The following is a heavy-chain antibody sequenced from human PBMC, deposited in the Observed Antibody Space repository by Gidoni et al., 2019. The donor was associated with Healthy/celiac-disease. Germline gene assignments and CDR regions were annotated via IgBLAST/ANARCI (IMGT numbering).Heavy chain of an antibody. V-gene: IGHV3-9*01. CDR3: AKGTYYYDSSGLYFDY. Sequence: EVQLVESGGGLGQPGRSLRHYCAASGFTFDEYAMHWVRQAPGKGLEWVSGISWNSGSIGYADSVKGRFTISRDNAKNSLYLQMNSLRAEDTALYYCAKGTYYYDSSGLYFDYWGQGTLVTVSS. CDR2: ISWNSGSI. CDR1: GFTFDEYA. D-gene: IGHD3-22*01. J-gene: IGHJ4*02.